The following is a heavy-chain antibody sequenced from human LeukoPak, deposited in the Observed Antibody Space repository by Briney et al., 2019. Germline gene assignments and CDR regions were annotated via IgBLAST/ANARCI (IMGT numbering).Heavy chain of an antibody. V-gene: IGHV5-51*01. D-gene: IGHD6-6*01. CDR3: AKLTIYGSSSTGFDY. J-gene: IGHJ4*02. CDR2: IYPGDSDT. CDR1: GYRFTSYW. Sequence: GESLKISCKGSGYRFTSYWIGWVRQMPGKGLEWMGIIYPGDSDTRYSPSFQGQVTISADKSISTAYLQWSSLKASDTAMYYCAKLTIYGSSSTGFDYWGQGALVTVSS.